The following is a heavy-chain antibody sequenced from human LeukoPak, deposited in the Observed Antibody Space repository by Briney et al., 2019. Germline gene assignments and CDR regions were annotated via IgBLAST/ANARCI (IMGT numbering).Heavy chain of an antibody. CDR1: GFTFSSYD. Sequence: GSLRLSCAASGFTFSSYDMHWVRQATGKGLEWVSAIVTAGDTYYPGSVKGRFTISRENAKNSLYLQMNSLRAGDTAVYYCARVAGGSYYDYWGQGTLVTVSS. D-gene: IGHD1-26*01. CDR3: ARVAGGSYYDY. CDR2: IVTAGDT. J-gene: IGHJ4*02. V-gene: IGHV3-13*01.